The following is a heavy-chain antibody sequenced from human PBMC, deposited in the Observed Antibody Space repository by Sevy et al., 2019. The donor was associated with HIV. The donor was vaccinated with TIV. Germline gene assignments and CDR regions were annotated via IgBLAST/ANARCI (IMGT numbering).Heavy chain of an antibody. CDR3: AVITIFGVVTDNWFDP. D-gene: IGHD3-3*01. CDR1: GGSISSSSYY. J-gene: IGHJ5*02. Sequence: SETLSLTCTVSGGSISSSSYYWGWIRQPPGKGLEWIGSIYYSGSTYYNPSLKSRVTISVDTSNNQVSLKLSSVTAADTAVYYCAVITIFGVVTDNWFDPWGQGTRVTVSS. CDR2: IYYSGST. V-gene: IGHV4-39*01.